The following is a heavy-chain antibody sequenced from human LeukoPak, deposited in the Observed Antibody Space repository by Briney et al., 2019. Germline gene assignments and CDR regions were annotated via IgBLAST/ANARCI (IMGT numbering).Heavy chain of an antibody. CDR2: IRGSGGST. Sequence: PGGSLRLSCAASGFTFTSYAMSWVRQAPGKGLEWVSSIRGSGGSTYYSDSVKGRFTISRDNSKNTLYLQMNSLRAEDTAVYYCAKGRGDYCGSGMYLVPLPTTYFDYWGQGTLVTVSS. D-gene: IGHD3-10*01. CDR1: GFTFTSYA. CDR3: AKGRGDYCGSGMYLVPLPTTYFDY. J-gene: IGHJ4*02. V-gene: IGHV3-23*01.